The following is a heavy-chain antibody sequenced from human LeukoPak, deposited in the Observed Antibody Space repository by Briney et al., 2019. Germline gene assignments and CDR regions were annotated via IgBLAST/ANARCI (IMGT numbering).Heavy chain of an antibody. J-gene: IGHJ4*02. CDR2: IIPIFGTA. Sequence: ASVKVSCKASGGTFSSYAISWVRQAPGQGLEWMGGIIPIFGTANYAQKFQGRVPITADESTSTAYMELSSLRSEDTAVYYCARMPYSSSLAPPGYWGQGTLVTVSS. D-gene: IGHD6-13*01. CDR3: ARMPYSSSLAPPGY. V-gene: IGHV1-69*13. CDR1: GGTFSSYA.